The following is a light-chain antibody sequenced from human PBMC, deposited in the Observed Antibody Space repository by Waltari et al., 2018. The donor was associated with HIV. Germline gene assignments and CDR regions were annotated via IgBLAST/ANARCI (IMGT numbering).Light chain of an antibody. CDR2: EGS. J-gene: IGLJ2*01. V-gene: IGLV2-23*01. CDR3: CSYAGSFVV. Sequence: QSAMPQPASVSGSPGQSITISCTGTSSDVGIYNLVSWYQQYPGKAPKLMIYEGSKRPSGVSNRFSGSKSGNTASLTISGLQTEDEADYYCCSYAGSFVVFGGGTKLTVL. CDR1: SSDVGIYNL.